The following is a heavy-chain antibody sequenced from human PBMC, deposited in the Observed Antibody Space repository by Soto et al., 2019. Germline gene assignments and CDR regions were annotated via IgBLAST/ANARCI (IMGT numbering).Heavy chain of an antibody. CDR2: IWYDGSNK. V-gene: IGHV3-33*01. Sequence: QVQLVESGGGVVQPGRSLRLSCAASGFTFSSYGMHWVHQAPGKGLEWVAVIWYDGSNKYYADSVKGRFTISRDNSKNTLYLQMNSLRAEDTAVYYCAREGAAAAGYFDYWGQGTLVTVSS. D-gene: IGHD6-13*01. J-gene: IGHJ4*02. CDR1: GFTFSSYG. CDR3: AREGAAAAGYFDY.